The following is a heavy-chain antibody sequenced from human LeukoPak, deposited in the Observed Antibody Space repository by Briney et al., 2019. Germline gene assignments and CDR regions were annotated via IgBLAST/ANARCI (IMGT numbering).Heavy chain of an antibody. CDR1: GFTFSSYV. CDR2: ISGSGGST. CDR3: AKEEGGWLQERGHFEY. V-gene: IGHV3-23*01. D-gene: IGHD5-24*01. J-gene: IGHJ4*02. Sequence: GSLRLSCAASGFTFSSYVMSWVRQAPGKGLEWVSGISGSGGSTKYADSVKGRFTISRDNSKNTLYLQMNSLRAEETAVYYCAKEEGGWLQERGHFEYWGQGTLVTVSS.